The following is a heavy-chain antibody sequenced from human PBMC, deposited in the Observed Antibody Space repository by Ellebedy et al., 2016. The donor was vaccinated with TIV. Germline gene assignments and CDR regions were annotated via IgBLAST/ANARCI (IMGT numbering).Heavy chain of an antibody. CDR2: ISYDGRNA. V-gene: IGHV3-30*03. CDR3: ARDRVGGFDH. D-gene: IGHD6-19*01. Sequence: GESLKISXTASGFNFNKAWMNWVRQAPGKGLEWVAFISYDGRNAEYADSVKGRFTISRDKSNNTVSLEVTSLRLEDTATYYCARDRVGGFDHWGQGTLVTVSS. CDR1: GFNFNKAW. J-gene: IGHJ5*02.